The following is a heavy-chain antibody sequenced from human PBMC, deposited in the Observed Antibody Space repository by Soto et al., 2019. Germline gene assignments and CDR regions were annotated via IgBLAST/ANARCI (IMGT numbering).Heavy chain of an antibody. CDR1: GGSISSYY. Sequence: SETLSLTCTVSGGSISSYYWSWIRQPPGKGLEWIGYIYYSGSTNYNPSLKSRVTISVDTSKNQFSLKLSSVTAADSALYYCARGDHWNDGIFDYWGQGTLVTVSS. CDR2: IYYSGST. V-gene: IGHV4-59*01. J-gene: IGHJ4*02. D-gene: IGHD1-1*01. CDR3: ARGDHWNDGIFDY.